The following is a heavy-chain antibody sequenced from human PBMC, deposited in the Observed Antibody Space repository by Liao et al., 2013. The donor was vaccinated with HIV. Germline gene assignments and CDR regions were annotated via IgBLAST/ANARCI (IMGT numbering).Heavy chain of an antibody. CDR2: ISYSGSA. CDR3: ARGGGEFDP. D-gene: IGHD2-21*01. J-gene: IGHJ5*02. V-gene: IGHV4-59*01. Sequence: QVQLQESGPGLVRPSETLSLTCSVSGGSISSFQWSWIRQAPGKGLECIGYISYSGSANYNPTLKSRVTLLLDTSKNQFSLRLNSVTAADTAVYFCARGGGEFDPWGQGTLVIVSS. CDR1: GGSISSFQ.